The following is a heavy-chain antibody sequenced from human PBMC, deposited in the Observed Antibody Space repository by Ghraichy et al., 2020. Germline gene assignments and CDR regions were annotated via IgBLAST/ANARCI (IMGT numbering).Heavy chain of an antibody. Sequence: ASVKVSCKASGYTFTSYGISWVRQAPGQGLEWMGWISAYNGNTNYAQKLQGRVTMTTDTSTSTAYMELRSLRSDDTAVYYCARVQGVYYYDSSGYPARVRFDPWGQGTLVTVSS. D-gene: IGHD3-22*01. CDR1: GYTFTSYG. V-gene: IGHV1-18*04. J-gene: IGHJ5*02. CDR3: ARVQGVYYYDSSGYPARVRFDP. CDR2: ISAYNGNT.